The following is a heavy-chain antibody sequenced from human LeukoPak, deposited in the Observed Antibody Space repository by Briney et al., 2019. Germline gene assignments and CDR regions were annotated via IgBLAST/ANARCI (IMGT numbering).Heavy chain of an antibody. J-gene: IGHJ4*02. D-gene: IGHD2-2*01. Sequence: GGSLRLSCAASGFTFSSYAMSWVRQAPGKGLEWVSAISGSGGSTYYADSVKGRFTISRDISKSTLYLQMNSLRAEDTAIYYCARGCDVSCYRLDFWGQGTLVTVSS. CDR2: ISGSGGST. V-gene: IGHV3-23*01. CDR3: ARGCDVSCYRLDF. CDR1: GFTFSSYA.